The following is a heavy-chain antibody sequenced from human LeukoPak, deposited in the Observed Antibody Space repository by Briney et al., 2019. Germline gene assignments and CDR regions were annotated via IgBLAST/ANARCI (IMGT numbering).Heavy chain of an antibody. CDR3: ARGIRIGSGSYRPLGY. CDR1: AFTFSTYN. D-gene: IGHD3-10*01. V-gene: IGHV3-53*01. J-gene: IGHJ4*02. Sequence: GGSLRLSCAASAFTFSTYNMNWVRQAPGKGLEWVSVIYSGGSTYYADSVKGRFTISRDNSKNTLFLQMNSLRAEDTAVYYCARGIRIGSGSYRPLGYWGQGTLVTVSS. CDR2: IYSGGST.